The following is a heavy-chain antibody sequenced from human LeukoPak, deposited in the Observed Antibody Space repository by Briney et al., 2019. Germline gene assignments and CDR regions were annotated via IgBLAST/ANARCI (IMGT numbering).Heavy chain of an antibody. Sequence: GGSLRLSCSASGFTFSTYAMHWVRQAPGKGLEYVSAVSSNGARSYYTDSVKGRFTMSRDNSKNTLYLQMSSLRPEDTAVYYRTWWRNDCYYYWGRGTLVTVSS. CDR2: VSSNGARS. V-gene: IGHV3-64D*09. CDR3: TWWRNDCYYY. J-gene: IGHJ4*02. CDR1: GFTFSTYA. D-gene: IGHD2-21*02.